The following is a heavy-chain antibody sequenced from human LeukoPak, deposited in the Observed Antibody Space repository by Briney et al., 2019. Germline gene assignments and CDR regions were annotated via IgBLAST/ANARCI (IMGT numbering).Heavy chain of an antibody. CDR2: IYYSGST. J-gene: IGHJ4*02. Sequence: SETLSLTCTVSGGSISSSSYYWGWIRQPPGKGLEWIGSIYYSGSTYYNPSLKSRVTISVDTSKNQFSLKLSSVTAADTAVYYCARHLSVYSGSYSLNFDYWGQGTLVTVSS. V-gene: IGHV4-39*01. D-gene: IGHD1-26*01. CDR1: GGSISSSSYY. CDR3: ARHLSVYSGSYSLNFDY.